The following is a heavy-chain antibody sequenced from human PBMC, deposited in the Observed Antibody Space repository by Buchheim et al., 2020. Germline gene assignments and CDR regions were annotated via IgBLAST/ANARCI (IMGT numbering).Heavy chain of an antibody. J-gene: IGHJ4*02. CDR1: GGTFSSYA. D-gene: IGHD1-26*01. CDR2: IIPIFGTA. Sequence: QVQLVQSGAEVKKPGSSVKVSCKASGGTFSSYAISWVRQAPGQGLEWMGGIIPIFGTANYAQKFQGRVTITADESTSTAYLELSSLRSEDTAVYYCAREWELLYQPGDQPHYYFDYWGQGTL. V-gene: IGHV1-69*01. CDR3: AREWELLYQPGDQPHYYFDY.